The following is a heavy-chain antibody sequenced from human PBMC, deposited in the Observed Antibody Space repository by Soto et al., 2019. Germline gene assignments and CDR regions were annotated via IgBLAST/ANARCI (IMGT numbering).Heavy chain of an antibody. V-gene: IGHV3-48*01. CDR2: ISSSSSTI. CDR1: GFTFSNYI. D-gene: IGHD3-10*01. Sequence: GGSLRLSCAASGFTFSNYIMNWVRQAPGKGLEWVSYISSSSSTIYYADSVKGRFTISRDNAKKSLYLQMNSLGTEDTAVYYCSKDQVSYASGFDYWGQGTLVTVSS. CDR3: SKDQVSYASGFDY. J-gene: IGHJ4*02.